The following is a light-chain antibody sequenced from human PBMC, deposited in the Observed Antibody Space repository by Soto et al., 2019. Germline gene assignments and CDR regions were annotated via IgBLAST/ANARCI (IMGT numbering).Light chain of an antibody. J-gene: IGLJ3*02. CDR3: QTYDTSLSAWV. Sequence: QSVLTQPPSVSGAPGQTVPISCTGSSSNIGSGYSVNWYQQFPGTAPKVLISGDNNRPSGVPDRISVSKSGTSASLAITGLQADDEADYYCQTYDTSLSAWVLGGGTKVTV. CDR2: GDN. CDR1: SSNIGSGYS. V-gene: IGLV1-40*01.